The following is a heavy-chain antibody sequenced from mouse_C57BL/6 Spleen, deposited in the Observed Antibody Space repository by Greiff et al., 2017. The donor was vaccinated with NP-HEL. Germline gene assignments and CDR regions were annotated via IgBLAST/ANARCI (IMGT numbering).Heavy chain of an antibody. CDR2: IYPGDGDT. D-gene: IGHD2-3*01. CDR1: GYAFSSSW. J-gene: IGHJ2*01. CDR3: ARDGYYVNYYFDY. Sequence: QVQLQQSGPELVKPGASVKISCKASGYAFSSSWMNWVKQRPGKGLEWIGRIYPGDGDTNYNGKFKGKATLTADKSSSTAYMQLSSLTSEDSAVYCCARDGYYVNYYFDYWGQGTTLTVSS. V-gene: IGHV1-82*01.